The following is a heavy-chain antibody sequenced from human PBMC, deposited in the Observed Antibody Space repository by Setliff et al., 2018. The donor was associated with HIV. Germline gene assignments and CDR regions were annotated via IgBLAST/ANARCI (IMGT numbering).Heavy chain of an antibody. CDR3: AREVASYSSRFDAFDI. V-gene: IGHV1-69*06. J-gene: IGHJ3*02. D-gene: IGHD6-13*01. CDR2: IIPIIRSA. Sequence: GASVKVSCKTSGVTFTTYSITWVRQAPGQGLEWMGGIIPIIRSAKYAQKFQGRVTITADKSTSTAYMELSNLRSEDTAVYYCAREVASYSSRFDAFDICGQGTMVTVSS. CDR1: GVTFTTYS.